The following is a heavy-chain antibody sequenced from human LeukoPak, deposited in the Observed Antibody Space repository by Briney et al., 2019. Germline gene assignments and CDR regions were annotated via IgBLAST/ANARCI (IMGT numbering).Heavy chain of an antibody. CDR1: GYVFTTSG. Sequence: ASVTVSCKTPGYVFTTSGISWVRQAPGQGLEWMGWISGYTGSTNSAQKFQARVTMTIDTSVNTAYMELRGLRSDDTAVYYCARDLGIFYFDYWGQGTLVTVSS. D-gene: IGHD2/OR15-2a*01. CDR2: ISGYTGST. J-gene: IGHJ4*02. V-gene: IGHV1-18*01. CDR3: ARDLGIFYFDY.